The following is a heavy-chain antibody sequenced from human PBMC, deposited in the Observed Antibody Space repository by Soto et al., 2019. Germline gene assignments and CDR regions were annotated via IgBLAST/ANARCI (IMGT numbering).Heavy chain of an antibody. V-gene: IGHV1-3*01. CDR3: ATDKVAAREGFDY. D-gene: IGHD6-6*01. CDR1: GYTFTSSA. J-gene: IGHJ4*02. CDR2: INAGNGNT. Sequence: ASVKVSCKASGYTFTSSAMHWVRQAPAQRLEWIGWINAGNGNTKYAQNFQGRVTITRDTSASTAYMELSSLRSEDTAVYYCATDKVAAREGFDYWGQGTLATVSS.